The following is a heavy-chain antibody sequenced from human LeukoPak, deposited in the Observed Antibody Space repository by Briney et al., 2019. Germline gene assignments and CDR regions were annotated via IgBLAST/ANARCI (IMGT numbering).Heavy chain of an antibody. CDR2: INSDRSTT. CDR3: ARRSSGSPPYYFDY. CDR1: GFTFSSYW. V-gene: IGHV3-74*01. Sequence: GGSLRLSCAASGFTFSSYWMHWVRQAPGKGLVWVSRINSDRSTTNYADSVKGRFTISRDNAKNTLDLQMNSLRAEDTAVYYCARRSSGSPPYYFDYWGQGTLVTVSS. J-gene: IGHJ4*02. D-gene: IGHD1-26*01.